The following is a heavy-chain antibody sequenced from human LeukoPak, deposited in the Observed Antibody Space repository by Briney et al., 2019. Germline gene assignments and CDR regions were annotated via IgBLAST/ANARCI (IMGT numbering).Heavy chain of an antibody. CDR2: INPNSGGT. V-gene: IGHV1-2*02. Sequence: AASVRVSSTASGDTLTGYYMHWVRQAPGQGREWMGWINPNSGGTKEVRKLQGRVSMARDPSISTASMDLSSLRSDHTAVYYCARGFHGDYYFDYWGQGNLVTVSS. CDR3: ARGFHGDYYFDY. J-gene: IGHJ4*02. CDR1: GDTLTGYY. D-gene: IGHD4-17*01.